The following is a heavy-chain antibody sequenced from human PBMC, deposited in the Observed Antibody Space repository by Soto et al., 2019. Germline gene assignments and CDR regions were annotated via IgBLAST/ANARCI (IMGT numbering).Heavy chain of an antibody. D-gene: IGHD2-8*01. Sequence: GASVKVSCKASGGTFSSYAISWVRQAPGQGLEWMGGIIPIFGTANYAQKFQGRVTITADESTSTAYMELSSLRSEDTAVYYCAREGVDIVLMGPYAFDIWGQGTMVTVS. CDR2: IIPIFGTA. V-gene: IGHV1-69*13. CDR1: GGTFSSYA. CDR3: AREGVDIVLMGPYAFDI. J-gene: IGHJ3*02.